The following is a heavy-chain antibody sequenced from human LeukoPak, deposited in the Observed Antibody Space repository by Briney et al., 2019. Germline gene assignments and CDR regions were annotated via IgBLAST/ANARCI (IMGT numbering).Heavy chain of an antibody. D-gene: IGHD3-9*01. J-gene: IGHJ6*02. CDR2: ISSSSSYI. CDR1: GFTFSNAW. V-gene: IGHV3-21*01. Sequence: AGGSLRLSCAASGFTFSNAWMNWVRQAPGKGLEWVSSISSSSSYIYYADSVKGRFTIPRDNAKNSLYLQMNSLRAEDTAVYYCARGEFARVLRYFGGVYYYGMDVWGQGTTVTVSS. CDR3: ARGEFARVLRYFGGVYYYGMDV.